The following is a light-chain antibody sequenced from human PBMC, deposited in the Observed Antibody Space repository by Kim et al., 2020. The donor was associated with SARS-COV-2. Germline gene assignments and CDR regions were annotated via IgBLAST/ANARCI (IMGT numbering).Light chain of an antibody. Sequence: IQMTQSPSSLSASVGDRVTITCRASESISTYLNWYQQKPGKAPKVLIYAASSLQSGVPSRFSGSGFGTDFTLTISSLQPEDIATYYCQQSYRTPPFTFGQGTKVEI. J-gene: IGKJ2*01. CDR1: ESISTY. CDR3: QQSYRTPPFT. CDR2: AAS. V-gene: IGKV1-39*01.